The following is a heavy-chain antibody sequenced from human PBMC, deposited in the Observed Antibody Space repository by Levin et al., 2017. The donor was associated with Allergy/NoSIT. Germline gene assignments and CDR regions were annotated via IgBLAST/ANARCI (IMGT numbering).Heavy chain of an antibody. CDR3: ARVELGYCSSTSCYSHYYYGMDV. CDR2: IIPILGIA. Sequence: SVKVSCKASGGTFSSYTISWVRQAPGQGLEWMGRIIPILGIANYAQKFQGRVTITADKSTSTAYMELSSLRSEDTAVYYCARVELGYCSSTSCYSHYYYGMDVWGQGTTVTVSS. CDR1: GGTFSSYT. J-gene: IGHJ6*02. V-gene: IGHV1-69*02. D-gene: IGHD2-2*02.